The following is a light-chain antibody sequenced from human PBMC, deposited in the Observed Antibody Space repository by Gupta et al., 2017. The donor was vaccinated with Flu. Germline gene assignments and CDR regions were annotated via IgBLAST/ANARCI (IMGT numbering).Light chain of an antibody. CDR1: SSNIGAGYD. V-gene: IGLV1-40*01. CDR3: QSYDSSLSVRYV. CDR2: GNS. J-gene: IGLJ1*01. Sequence: QSVLTQPPSASGAPGQRVPNPCPAISSNIGAGYDVHWYQQIPGPAPKLLIYGNSNRPSGVPDRFSGSKSGTSASLAITGLQAEDEADYYCQSYDSSLSVRYVFGTGTKVTVL.